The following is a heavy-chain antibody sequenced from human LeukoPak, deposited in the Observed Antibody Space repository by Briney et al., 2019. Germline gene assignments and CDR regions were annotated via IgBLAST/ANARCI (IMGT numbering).Heavy chain of an antibody. CDR3: ARVWSAVSLIKFDH. D-gene: IGHD3-10*01. V-gene: IGHV4-34*01. CDR1: CGSLSGYY. J-gene: IGHJ4*02. Sequence: PSETLSLTCAVYCGSLSGYYWSWIRQAPGKGLEWIGEINQIGSTNYNPSLKSRVTISLDTSKNQFSLMLSSVTAADTAVYYCARVWSAVSLIKFDHWGQGTLVAVSS. CDR2: INQIGST.